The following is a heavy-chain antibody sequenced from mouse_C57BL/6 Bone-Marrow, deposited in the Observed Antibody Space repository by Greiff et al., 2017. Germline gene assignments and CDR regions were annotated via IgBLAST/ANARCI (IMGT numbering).Heavy chain of an antibody. V-gene: IGHV5-6*01. J-gene: IGHJ2*01. Sequence: VQLKESGGDLVKPGGSLKPSCAASGFTFSSYGMSWVRQTPDKRLEWVATISSGGSYTYYPDSVKGRFTISRDNAKNTLYLQMSSLKSEDTAMYYCARPGSSYYFDYWGQGTTLTVSS. D-gene: IGHD1-1*01. CDR1: GFTFSSYG. CDR2: ISSGGSYT. CDR3: ARPGSSYYFDY.